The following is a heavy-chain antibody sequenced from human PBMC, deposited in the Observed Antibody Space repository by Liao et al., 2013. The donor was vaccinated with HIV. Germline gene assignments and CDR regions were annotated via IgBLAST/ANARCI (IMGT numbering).Heavy chain of an antibody. CDR3: ATDRAASFWSGSYGGDAFDT. J-gene: IGHJ3*02. D-gene: IGHD3-3*01. CDR2: VDQAGST. CDR1: GGSFSDYY. Sequence: QVQLQQWGAGLLKPSETLSLTCALYGGSFSDYYWAWVRQIPGKGLEWIGEVDQAGSTNYNPSLKTRVTISIDTSKNQFSLNLTSATATDSAVYYCATDRAASFWSGSYGGDAFDTWGLGTMVTVSS. V-gene: IGHV4-34*01.